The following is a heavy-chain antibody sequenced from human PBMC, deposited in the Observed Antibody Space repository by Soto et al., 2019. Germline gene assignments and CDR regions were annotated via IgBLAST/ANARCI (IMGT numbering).Heavy chain of an antibody. J-gene: IGHJ4*02. Sequence: SETLSLTCTLSGGSISGYYWSWIRQPPGKGLEWIGYVAYGGSTNYNRSLRNRLTISVDTSKNQFSLKLSSVTAADTAVYYCARLRCSGGSCYLLDNWGQGTLVTVSS. D-gene: IGHD2-15*01. CDR3: ARLRCSGGSCYLLDN. V-gene: IGHV4-59*01. CDR1: GGSISGYY. CDR2: VAYGGST.